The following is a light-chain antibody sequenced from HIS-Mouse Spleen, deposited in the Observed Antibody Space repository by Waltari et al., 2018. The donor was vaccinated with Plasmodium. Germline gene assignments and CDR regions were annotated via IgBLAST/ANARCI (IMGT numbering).Light chain of an antibody. J-gene: IGLJ3*02. Sequence: QSALTQPASVSGSPGQSITISCPGTSSDVGSSNLVSWYQQHPGKAPKLMIYEGSKRPSGVSNRVSGSKSGNTASLTISGLQAEDEADYYCCSYAGSSTFVFGGGTKLTVL. CDR3: CSYAGSSTFV. CDR2: EGS. CDR1: SSDVGSSNL. V-gene: IGLV2-23*03.